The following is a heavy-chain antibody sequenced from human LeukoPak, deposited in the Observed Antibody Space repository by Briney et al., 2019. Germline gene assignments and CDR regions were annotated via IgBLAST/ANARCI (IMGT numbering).Heavy chain of an antibody. CDR2: IYFDGNKK. V-gene: IGHV3-33*01. J-gene: IGHJ3*01. CDR3: ARGWGSSIYASAFDV. D-gene: IGHD2-2*01. CDR1: GFTFSTYG. Sequence: GGSLRLSCAASGFTFSTYGMHWVRQAPGKGLEWVAVIYFDGNKKDYGESVQGRFTISRDNSKNTLSLQMDGLRAEGTAVYYRARGWGSSIYASAFDVWGQGTMVTVSS.